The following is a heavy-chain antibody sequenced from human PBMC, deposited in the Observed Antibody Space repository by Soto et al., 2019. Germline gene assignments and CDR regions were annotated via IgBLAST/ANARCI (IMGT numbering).Heavy chain of an antibody. Sequence: QVHLVQSGAEVKRPGVSVKVSCKASGYTFSNYYMHWVRQVPGHGLEWMGIINPSGGGTTYAQRCRGRLTVNRDTSTSTVYMELSRLRSDDTAIYFCARAPQYGSAGYYYNFWGQGTLVTVSS. CDR3: ARAPQYGSAGYYYNF. CDR1: GYTFSNYY. D-gene: IGHD3-10*01. J-gene: IGHJ4*02. V-gene: IGHV1-46*01. CDR2: INPSGGGT.